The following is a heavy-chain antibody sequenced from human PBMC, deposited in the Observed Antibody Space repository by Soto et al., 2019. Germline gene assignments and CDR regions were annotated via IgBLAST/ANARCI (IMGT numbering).Heavy chain of an antibody. J-gene: IGHJ4*02. CDR2: ISPKSGGT. V-gene: IGHV1-2*02. CDR1: GYSFIDYY. Sequence: GASVKVSCKASGYSFIDYYMHWVRQAPGQGFEWMGRISPKSGGTDYAQKFEGRVTMTWDTSLNTAYMELSSLISEDTAVYYCARPPGYISDWYYFDLWGQGTLVTVSS. D-gene: IGHD3-9*01. CDR3: ARPPGYISDWYYFDL.